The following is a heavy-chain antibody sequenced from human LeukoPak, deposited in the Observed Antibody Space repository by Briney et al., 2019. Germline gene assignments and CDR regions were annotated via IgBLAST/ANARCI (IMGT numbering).Heavy chain of an antibody. D-gene: IGHD3-9*01. CDR3: AHARTYYDILTGYYTGYNWFDP. Sequence: SGPTLVNPTQPLTLTCTFSGFSLSTSGVGVGWIRQPPGKALEWLALIYWDDDKRYSPSLKSRLTITKDTSKNQVVLTMTNMDPVDTSTYYCAHARTYYDILTGYYTGYNWFDPWGQGTLVTVSS. CDR2: IYWDDDK. V-gene: IGHV2-5*02. J-gene: IGHJ5*02. CDR1: GFSLSTSGVG.